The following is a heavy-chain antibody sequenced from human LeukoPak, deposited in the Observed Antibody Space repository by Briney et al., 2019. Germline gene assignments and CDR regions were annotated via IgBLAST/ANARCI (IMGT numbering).Heavy chain of an antibody. Sequence: GGSLRLSCAASGFTFSAYGMSWVRQSPRKGLEWVSGVSGADGTTYYADSVKGRFTISRDNSKSTLYLQMNNLRAEDTAVYYCAKHWSYCSTTSCFFNYCYCYMDVWGKGTTVTVSS. J-gene: IGHJ6*03. V-gene: IGHV3-23*01. CDR3: AKHWSYCSTTSCFFNYCYCYMDV. CDR1: GFTFSAYG. CDR2: VSGADGTT. D-gene: IGHD2-2*01.